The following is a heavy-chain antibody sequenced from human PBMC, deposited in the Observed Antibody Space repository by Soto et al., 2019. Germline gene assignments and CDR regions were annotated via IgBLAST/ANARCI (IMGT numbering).Heavy chain of an antibody. CDR2: MNPNSGNT. V-gene: IGHV1-8*01. CDR1: GYTFTSYD. Sequence: GASVKVSCKASGYTFTSYDINWVRQATGQGLEWMGWMNPNSGNTGYAQKFQGRVTMTRNTSISTAYMELSSLRSEDTAVYYCARGRGYYDILTGQYLNLDVFDIWGRGTMVTGSS. D-gene: IGHD3-9*01. CDR3: ARGRGYYDILTGQYLNLDVFDI. J-gene: IGHJ3*02.